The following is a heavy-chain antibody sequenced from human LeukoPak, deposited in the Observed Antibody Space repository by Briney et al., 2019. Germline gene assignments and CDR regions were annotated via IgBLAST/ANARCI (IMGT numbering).Heavy chain of an antibody. D-gene: IGHD2-21*01. J-gene: IGHJ4*02. CDR2: TKKDGSEK. Sequence: GGSLRLSCGASGFTFNTYWMGWVRQAPGKGLEWVANTKKDGSEKYYVDSVKGRFTISRGNAKNSLYLQMNSLRVEDTAVYYCVREGYFVFDFWGQGALVTVSS. CDR3: VREGYFVFDF. V-gene: IGHV3-7*01. CDR1: GFTFNTYW.